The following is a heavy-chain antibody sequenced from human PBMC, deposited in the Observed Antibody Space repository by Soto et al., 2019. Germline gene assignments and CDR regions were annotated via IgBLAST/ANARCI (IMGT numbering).Heavy chain of an antibody. D-gene: IGHD2-2*01. CDR2: VSFDGSNS. V-gene: IGHV3-30-3*01. Sequence: QVQLVESGGGVVQPGRSLRLSCAASGFTFSNYAMHWVRQAPGKGLDWVAVVSFDGSNSYYADSVKGRFTISRGNSKNTLFLQMNSLRPEDTAVYFCARPIVPAIQNHPYYYYGLDVWGQGTTVTVSS. CDR3: ARPIVPAIQNHPYYYYGLDV. J-gene: IGHJ6*02. CDR1: GFTFSNYA.